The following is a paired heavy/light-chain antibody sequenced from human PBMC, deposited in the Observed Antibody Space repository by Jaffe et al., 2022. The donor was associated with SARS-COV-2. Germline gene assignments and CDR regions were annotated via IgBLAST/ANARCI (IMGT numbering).Light chain of an antibody. V-gene: IGLV2-14*03. Sequence: QSALTQPASVSGSPGQSITISCTGTSSDVGAYNYVSWYQQHPGKAPKLIICDVSDRPSGVSNRFSGSKSGNTASLTISGLQAEDEADYYCASYTGSSADVFGTGTKVTVL. CDR1: SSDVGAYNY. J-gene: IGLJ1*01. CDR3: ASYTGSSADV. CDR2: DVS.
Heavy chain of an antibody. CDR1: GYTFTSYA. J-gene: IGHJ4*02. CDR2: VHAGTGNT. Sequence: QVQLVQSGAEVKKPGASVKVSCKASGYTFTSYAMHWVRQAPGQRLEWMGWVHAGTGNTKYSQNFQGRVTLTRDTSATTAYMELSSLTSEDTAVYYCARRGGRYDDYWGQGTLVTVSS. CDR3: ARRGGRYDDY. V-gene: IGHV1-3*01. D-gene: IGHD3-16*01.